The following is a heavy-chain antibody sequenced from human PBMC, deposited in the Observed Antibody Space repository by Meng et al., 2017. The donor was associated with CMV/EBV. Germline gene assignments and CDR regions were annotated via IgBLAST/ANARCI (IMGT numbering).Heavy chain of an antibody. Sequence: ASVKVSCKASGYTFTGYYTHWVRQAPGQGLEWMGWINPNSGGTNYAQKFQGRVTMTRDTSISTAYMELSRLRSDDTAVYYCARDHGGVVPAYWFDPWGQGTLVTVSS. V-gene: IGHV1-2*02. D-gene: IGHD2-2*01. CDR2: INPNSGGT. CDR3: ARDHGGVVPAYWFDP. J-gene: IGHJ5*02. CDR1: GYTFTGYY.